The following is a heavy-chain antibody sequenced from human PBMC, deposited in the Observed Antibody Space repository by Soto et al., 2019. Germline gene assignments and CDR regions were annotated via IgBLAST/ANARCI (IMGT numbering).Heavy chain of an antibody. CDR1: GFTFSSYA. Sequence: GGSLRLSCAASGFTFSSYAMSWVRQAPGKGLEWVSAISGSGGSTYYADSVKGRFTISRDNSKNTLYLQMNSLRAEDTAVYYCAKAYIVATIRPYYYYMDVWGKGTTVTVSS. CDR2: ISGSGGST. J-gene: IGHJ6*03. CDR3: AKAYIVATIRPYYYYMDV. V-gene: IGHV3-23*01. D-gene: IGHD5-12*01.